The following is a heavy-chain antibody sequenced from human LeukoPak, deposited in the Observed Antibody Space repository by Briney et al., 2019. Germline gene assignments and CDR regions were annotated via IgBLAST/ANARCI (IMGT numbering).Heavy chain of an antibody. J-gene: IGHJ4*02. CDR1: GGSISSSSYY. CDR2: IYYSGST. CDR3: AKGQRYTAVPYYFDL. Sequence: PSETLSLTCTASGGSISSSSYYWGWIRQPPGKGLEWVVSIYYSGSTYYNPSLKSRVTISVDTSKNQFSLTLSSVTAADTAVYYCAKGQRYTAVPYYFDLWGQGTLVTVSS. D-gene: IGHD5-18*01. V-gene: IGHV4-39*01.